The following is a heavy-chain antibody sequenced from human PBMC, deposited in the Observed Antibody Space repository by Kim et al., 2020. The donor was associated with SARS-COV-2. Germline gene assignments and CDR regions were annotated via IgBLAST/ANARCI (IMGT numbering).Heavy chain of an antibody. CDR3: ARMAYCGGDCSSPIDP. J-gene: IGHJ5*02. CDR2: IYHSGST. CDR1: GGSISSGGYS. Sequence: SETLSLTCAVSGGSISSGGYSWSWIRQPPGKGLEWIGYIYHSGSTYYNPSLKSRVTISVDRSKNQFSLKLSSVTAADTAVYYCARMAYCGGDCSSPIDPWGQGTLVTVSS. V-gene: IGHV4-30-2*01. D-gene: IGHD2-21*01.